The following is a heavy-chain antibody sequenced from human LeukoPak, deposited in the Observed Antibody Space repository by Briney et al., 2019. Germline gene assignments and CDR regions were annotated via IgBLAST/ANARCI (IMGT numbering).Heavy chain of an antibody. J-gene: IGHJ3*01. Sequence: ASVNVSCKAAGYTFIVYYIHWVRQAPGQGLEWMGWINPNTGATNYAQKFQGRVTMIGDTSITTAYMELSRLRSDDTATYYCARVAIYYDDQLRTFDVWGPGTMVTVPS. CDR2: INPNTGAT. CDR1: GYTFIVYY. CDR3: ARVAIYYDDQLRTFDV. V-gene: IGHV1-2*02. D-gene: IGHD3-22*01.